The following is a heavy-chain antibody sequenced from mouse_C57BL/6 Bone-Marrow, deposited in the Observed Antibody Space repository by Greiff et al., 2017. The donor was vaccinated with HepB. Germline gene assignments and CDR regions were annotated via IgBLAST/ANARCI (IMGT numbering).Heavy chain of an antibody. CDR3: ARPDGSSYGY. J-gene: IGHJ2*01. D-gene: IGHD1-1*01. CDR1: GCTFTSYG. V-gene: IGHV1-81*01. CDR2: IYPRSGNT. Sequence: QVQLQQSGAELARPGASVKLSCKASGCTFTSYGISWVKQRTGQSLEWIGEIYPRSGNTYYNEKFKGKATLTADKSSSTAYMELRSLTSEDSAVYFCARPDGSSYGYWGQGTTLTVSS.